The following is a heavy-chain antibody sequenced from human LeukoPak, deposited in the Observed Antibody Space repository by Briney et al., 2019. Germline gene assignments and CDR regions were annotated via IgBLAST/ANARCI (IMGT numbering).Heavy chain of an antibody. Sequence: PSETLSLTCTVSGYSISTSYYWGWIRQPPGKGLEWIGSIYHSGNTYYNPSLKSRVTISVDTSKNQFSLKLNSVTAADTAVYYCAREAGYYGYWGQGTLVTVSS. CDR3: AREAGYYGY. V-gene: IGHV4-38-2*02. CDR1: GYSISTSYY. D-gene: IGHD3-9*01. J-gene: IGHJ4*02. CDR2: IYHSGNT.